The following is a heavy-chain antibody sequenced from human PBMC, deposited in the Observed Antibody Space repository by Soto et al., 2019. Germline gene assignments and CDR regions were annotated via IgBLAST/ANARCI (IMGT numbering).Heavy chain of an antibody. D-gene: IGHD6-19*01. J-gene: IGHJ4*02. CDR3: AKVSSSGWLG. CDR2: ISGSGGST. CDR1: GFTFNNSA. V-gene: IGHV3-23*01. Sequence: PGGSLRLSCAASGFTFNNSAMSWVRQAPGKGLEWVSAISGSGGSTYYADSVKGRFTISRDNSKNTLYLQMNSLTAEDTAVYYCAKVSSSGWLGWGQGTLVTVSS.